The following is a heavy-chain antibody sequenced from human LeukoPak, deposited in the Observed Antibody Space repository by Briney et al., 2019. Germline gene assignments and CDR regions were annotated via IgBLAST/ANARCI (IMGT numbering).Heavy chain of an antibody. J-gene: IGHJ5*02. Sequence: GGSLRLSCAASGFTFSAFNMNWVRQAPGKGLEWVSYISTSSTTTMYADSVKGRFTISRDNAENSLYLQMNSLRAEDTGVYYCARDTESSYNWFDPWGRGTLVTVSS. D-gene: IGHD6-19*01. V-gene: IGHV3-48*01. CDR3: ARDTESSYNWFDP. CDR2: ISTSSTTT. CDR1: GFTFSAFN.